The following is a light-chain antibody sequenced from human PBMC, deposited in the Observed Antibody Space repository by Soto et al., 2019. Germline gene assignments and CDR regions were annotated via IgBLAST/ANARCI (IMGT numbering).Light chain of an antibody. J-gene: IGKJ5*01. Sequence: IVLTQSPGTLSLSPWERATLSWKASQSVSSSYLAWYQQKPGQAPRPLIYGASSRATGIPDRFSGSGSGTDFTLTISRLEPEDFAVYYCQQYGSSPRITFGQGTRLEIK. CDR3: QQYGSSPRIT. CDR2: GAS. CDR1: QSVSSSY. V-gene: IGKV3-20*01.